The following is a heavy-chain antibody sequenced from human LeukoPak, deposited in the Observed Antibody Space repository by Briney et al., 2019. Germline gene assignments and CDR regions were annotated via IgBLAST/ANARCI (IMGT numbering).Heavy chain of an antibody. V-gene: IGHV3-74*01. Sequence: GGSLRLSCAASTFTFSSYAMHWVRQTPGKGLMWVARIKSDGSTIYADSVQGRFTISRDNAKNTVYLQMNSLRVDDTAIYYCTRAITYFYGSVTYDWFDSWGQGTRVTVSS. CDR1: TFTFSSYA. J-gene: IGHJ5*01. D-gene: IGHD3-10*01. CDR3: TRAITYFYGSVTYDWFDS. CDR2: IKSDGST.